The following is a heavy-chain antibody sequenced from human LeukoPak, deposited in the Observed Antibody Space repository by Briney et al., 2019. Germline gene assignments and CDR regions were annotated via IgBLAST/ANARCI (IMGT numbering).Heavy chain of an antibody. D-gene: IGHD2/OR15-2a*01. V-gene: IGHV3-23*01. CDR1: GFTFNDYA. J-gene: IGHJ4*02. CDR3: ARGIIALDY. Sequence: GGSLRLSCAASGFTFNDYAMSWVRQAPGKGLEWVSGISYSGADAYYADSVKGRFTIPRDNSKDTLYLQMNSLRAEDTAIYYCARGIIALDYWGQGTLVTVSS. CDR2: ISYSGADA.